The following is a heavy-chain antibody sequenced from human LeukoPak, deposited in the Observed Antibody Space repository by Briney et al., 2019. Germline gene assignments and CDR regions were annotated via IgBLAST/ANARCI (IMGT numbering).Heavy chain of an antibody. Sequence: ASVKVSCRASGYTFTGYYMHWVRQAPGQGLEWMGWINPNSGGTNYAQKFQGRVTMTRDTSISTAYMEPSRLRSDDTAVYYCARESCSGGSCWWSFDYWGQGTLVTVSS. CDR2: INPNSGGT. D-gene: IGHD2-15*01. CDR1: GYTFTGYY. V-gene: IGHV1-2*02. CDR3: ARESCSGGSCWWSFDY. J-gene: IGHJ4*02.